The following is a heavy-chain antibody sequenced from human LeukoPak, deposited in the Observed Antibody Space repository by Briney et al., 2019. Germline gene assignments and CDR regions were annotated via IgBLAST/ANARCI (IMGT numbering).Heavy chain of an antibody. J-gene: IGHJ4*02. Sequence: SGPTLVNPTQTLTLTCTFPGFSLSTSGMCVSWIRQPPGKALEWLARIDWDDDKYYSTSLKTRLTISKDTSKNQVVLTMTNMDPVDTATYYCARIQYYYDSSGYFTHSFDYWGQGTLVTVSS. V-gene: IGHV2-70*11. CDR2: IDWDDDK. CDR1: GFSLSTSGMC. D-gene: IGHD3-22*01. CDR3: ARIQYYYDSSGYFTHSFDY.